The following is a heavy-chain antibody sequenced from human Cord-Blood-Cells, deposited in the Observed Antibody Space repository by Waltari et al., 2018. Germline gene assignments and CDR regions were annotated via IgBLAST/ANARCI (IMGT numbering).Heavy chain of an antibody. CDR2: VNPNSGGT. V-gene: IGHV1-2*06. Sequence: QVQLVQSGAEVKKPGASVKVSCKAPGYTFTGYYMHWVRQGPGQGLEWVGRVNPNSGGTNYAQKFQGRVTMTRDTSISTAYMELSRLRSDDTAVYYCAGCSSTSCYVAVDIWGQGTMVTVSS. CDR3: AGCSSTSCYVAVDI. CDR1: GYTFTGYY. J-gene: IGHJ3*02. D-gene: IGHD2-2*01.